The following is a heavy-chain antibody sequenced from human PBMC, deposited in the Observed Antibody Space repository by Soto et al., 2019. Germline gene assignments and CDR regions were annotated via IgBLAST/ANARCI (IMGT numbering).Heavy chain of an antibody. V-gene: IGHV4-59*01. CDR2: IYYSGST. Sequence: SETLSLTCTVSGGSISSYYWSWIRQPPGKGLEWIGYIYYSGSTNYNPSLKSRVTISVDTSKNQFSLKLSSVTAADTAVYYCASGTYYDFWSGDYYYYMDVWGKGTTVTVSS. CDR1: GGSISSYY. J-gene: IGHJ6*03. CDR3: ASGTYYDFWSGDYYYYMDV. D-gene: IGHD3-3*01.